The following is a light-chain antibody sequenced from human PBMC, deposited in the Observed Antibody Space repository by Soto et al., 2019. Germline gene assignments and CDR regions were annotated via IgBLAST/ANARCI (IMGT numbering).Light chain of an antibody. CDR1: SSDVGSYNL. J-gene: IGLJ2*01. CDR2: EVS. CDR3: CSYAGSSTYVV. V-gene: IGLV2-23*02. Sequence: QSVLTQPASVSGSTGQSITISCTGTSSDVGSYNLVSWYQQHPGKAPKLVTYEVSKRPSGVSNRFSGSKSGNSASLTISGLQAEDEADYYCCSYAGSSTYVVFGGGTKVTVL.